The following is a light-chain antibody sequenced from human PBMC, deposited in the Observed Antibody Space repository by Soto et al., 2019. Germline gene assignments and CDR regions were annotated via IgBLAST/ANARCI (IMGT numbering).Light chain of an antibody. Sequence: DIQMTQSPSSLSASVGDRVTITCRASQRISSYLNWYQQKPGKAPKLLIYAASSLQSGVPSRFSGIGSGTDFTLTISSLQPEDFATYDCQQSYSTPPLTFGGGTKVEIK. CDR2: AAS. CDR3: QQSYSTPPLT. V-gene: IGKV1-39*01. CDR1: QRISSY. J-gene: IGKJ4*01.